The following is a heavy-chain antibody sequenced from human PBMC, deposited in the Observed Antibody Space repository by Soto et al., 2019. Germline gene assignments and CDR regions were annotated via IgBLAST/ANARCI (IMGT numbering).Heavy chain of an antibody. J-gene: IGHJ6*02. CDR2: ISWNSGSI. CDR1: GFTFGGYA. V-gene: IGHV3-9*01. Sequence: PGGSLRLSCAASGFTFGGYAMHWVRQAPGKGLEWVSGISWNSGSIGYADSVKGRFTISRDNAKNSLYLQMNSLRAEDTALYYCAKGQLAYYYYYGMDVWGQGTTVTVSS. CDR3: AKGQLAYYYYYGMDV. D-gene: IGHD6-13*01.